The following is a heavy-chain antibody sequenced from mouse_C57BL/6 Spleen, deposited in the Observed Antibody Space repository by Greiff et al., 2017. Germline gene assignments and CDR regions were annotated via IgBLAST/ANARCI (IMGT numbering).Heavy chain of an antibody. CDR3: TRTEFDY. CDR1: GFTFSDAW. V-gene: IGHV6-6*01. Sequence: EVKLMESGGGLVQPGGSMKLSCAASGFTFSDAWMDWVRQSPEKGLEWVAEIRNKANNHATYYAESVKGRFTISRDDPKSSVHLHMDSLRAEDTGSYYCTRTEFDYWGHSTTLTVSS. CDR2: IRNKANNHAT. J-gene: IGHJ2*01.